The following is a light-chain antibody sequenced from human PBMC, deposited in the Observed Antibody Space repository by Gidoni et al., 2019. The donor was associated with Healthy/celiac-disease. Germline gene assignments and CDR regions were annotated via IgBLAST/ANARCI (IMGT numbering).Light chain of an antibody. CDR1: QSVSSNY. CDR3: QQYASSRT. J-gene: IGKJ1*01. V-gene: IGKV3-20*01. CDR2: GAS. Sequence: EIVLTQSPGTLSLSPGERATLSCRASQSVSSNYLAWYQQKPGQAPRLLIYGASSRATGIPDRFSGSGSETDFTLTISRLEPEDFAVYYCQQYASSRTFGQXTKVEIK.